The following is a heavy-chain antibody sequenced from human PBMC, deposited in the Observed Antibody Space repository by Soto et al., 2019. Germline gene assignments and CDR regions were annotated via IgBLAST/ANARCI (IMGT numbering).Heavy chain of an antibody. V-gene: IGHV3-33*01. CDR2: IWFNGCER. D-gene: IGHD5-18*01. CDR3: VRGNGYTYGPFDN. CDR1: GFSFENYG. Sequence: GSLRLSCAASGFSFENYGMHWVRQAPGKGLEWVAAIWFNGCERKYGDSVKGRFTISRDNSKNTVFPQMSSLSAEDTAVYYCVRGNGYTYGPFDNWGQGTLVTVSS. J-gene: IGHJ4*02.